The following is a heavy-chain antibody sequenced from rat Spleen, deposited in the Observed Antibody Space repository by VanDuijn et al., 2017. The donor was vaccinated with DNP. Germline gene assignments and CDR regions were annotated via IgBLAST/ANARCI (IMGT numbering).Heavy chain of an antibody. Sequence: QVQLQQSGAELAEPGSSVKISCKSSGYIFTSNYIGWIKQTTGQGLEYIGYINTLSGGSNYSERFKGKATLTVDKSSSTAFMQLSGLTPDDSAVYYCARGGFGIWFAYWGQGTQVTVSS. CDR2: INTLSGGS. CDR1: GYIFTSNY. V-gene: IGHV1-43*01. D-gene: IGHD4-3*01. J-gene: IGHJ3*01. CDR3: ARGGFGIWFAY.